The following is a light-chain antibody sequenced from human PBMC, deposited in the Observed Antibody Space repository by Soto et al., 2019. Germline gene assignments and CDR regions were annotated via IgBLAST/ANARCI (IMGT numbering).Light chain of an antibody. Sequence: IGLTQSPAALSLYPGERATLSCRASQSVSSNLAWHLQKPCHAPRLLIYGASTSATGIPDRFNGNGSGTEFTLTSSRLQSEDFAVYSCQQYNNWPWTFGQGKKVEIK. V-gene: IGKV3-15*01. CDR2: GAS. CDR3: QQYNNWPWT. J-gene: IGKJ1*01. CDR1: QSVSSN.